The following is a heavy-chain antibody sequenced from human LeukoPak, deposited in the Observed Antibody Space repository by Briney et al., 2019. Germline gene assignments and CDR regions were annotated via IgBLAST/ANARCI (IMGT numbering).Heavy chain of an antibody. CDR1: GFTFSSYA. V-gene: IGHV3-23*01. Sequence: SGGSLRLSCAASGFTFSSYAMSWVRQAPGKGLEWVSAISGAGGSTYYADSVKGRFTVSRDNSKNTLYLQMNSLRADDTAVYYCAKGGGGYYPYYFDYWGQGTLVAVSS. CDR2: ISGAGGST. D-gene: IGHD3-22*01. J-gene: IGHJ4*02. CDR3: AKGGGGYYPYYFDY.